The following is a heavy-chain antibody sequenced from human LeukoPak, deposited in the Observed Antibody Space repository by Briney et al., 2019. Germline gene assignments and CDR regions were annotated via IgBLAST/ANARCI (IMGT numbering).Heavy chain of an antibody. J-gene: IGHJ4*02. D-gene: IGHD6-19*01. V-gene: IGHV3-23*01. CDR2: ISSSGGST. CDR1: GFTFSSYA. CDR3: TADSGWSFAW. Sequence: GGPLRLSCAASGFTFSSYAMSWVRQAPGKGLEWVSAISSSGGSTYYADSVKGRFTISRDNSKNTLYLQMNSLRAEDTAVYYCTADSGWSFAWWGQGTLVTVSS.